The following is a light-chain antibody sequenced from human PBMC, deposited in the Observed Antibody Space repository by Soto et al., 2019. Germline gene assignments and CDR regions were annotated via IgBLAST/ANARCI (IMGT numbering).Light chain of an antibody. V-gene: IGLV2-23*01. CDR2: EGT. Sequence: QSALTQPASVSGSPGQSITISCTGTNSDVGIYNLVSWYQKHPGKAPKLIIYEGTKRPSGVSNRFSGSKSGNTDSLTISGLKAEDEADYFCCSYALSGTMVFGGGTKLTVL. J-gene: IGLJ2*01. CDR3: CSYALSGTMV. CDR1: NSDVGIYNL.